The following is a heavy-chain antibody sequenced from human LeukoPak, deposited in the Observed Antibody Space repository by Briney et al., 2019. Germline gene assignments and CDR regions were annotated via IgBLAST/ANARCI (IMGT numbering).Heavy chain of an antibody. CDR2: IYYSGST. J-gene: IGHJ4*02. V-gene: IGHV4-39*01. CDR1: GGSISSSSYY. CDR3: ARLGTGDILTGYYPFDY. Sequence: KSSETLSLTCTVSGGSISSSSYYWGWIRQPPGKGLEWIGSIYYSGSTYYNPSLKSRVTISVDTSKNQFSLKLSSVTAADTAVYYCARLGTGDILTGYYPFDYWGQGTLVTVSS. D-gene: IGHD3-9*01.